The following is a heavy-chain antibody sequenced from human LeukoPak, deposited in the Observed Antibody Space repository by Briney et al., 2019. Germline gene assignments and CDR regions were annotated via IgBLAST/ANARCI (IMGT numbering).Heavy chain of an antibody. D-gene: IGHD5-18*01. CDR2: IIPILGIA. J-gene: IGHJ4*02. CDR1: GGTFSSYA. Sequence: ASVKVSCKASGGTFSSYAISWVRLAPGQGLEWMGRIIPILGIANYAQKFQGRVTITADKSTSTAYMELSSLRSEDTAVYYCARDSGYSSYWGQGTLVTVSS. V-gene: IGHV1-69*04. CDR3: ARDSGYSSY.